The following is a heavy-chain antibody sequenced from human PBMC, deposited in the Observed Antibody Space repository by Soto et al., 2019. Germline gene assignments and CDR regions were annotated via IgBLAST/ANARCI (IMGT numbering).Heavy chain of an antibody. V-gene: IGHV1-18*01. D-gene: IGHD2-15*01. CDR3: ARVLRAATLLVYYYYYGMDV. Sequence: GASVKVSCKASGYTFTSYGISWVRQAPGQGHEWMGWISAYNGNTNYAQKLQGRVTMTTDTSTSTAYMELRSLRSDDTAVYYCARVLRAATLLVYYYYYGMDVWGQGTTVTVSS. J-gene: IGHJ6*02. CDR2: ISAYNGNT. CDR1: GYTFTSYG.